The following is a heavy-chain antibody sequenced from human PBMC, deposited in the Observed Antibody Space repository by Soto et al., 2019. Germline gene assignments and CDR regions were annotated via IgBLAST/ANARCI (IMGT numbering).Heavy chain of an antibody. Sequence: QVQLQQWGAGLLKPSETLSLTCAVYGGSFSGYYWSWIRQPPGKGLEWIGEINHSGSTNYNPSLKSRVTISVDTSKNQFSLKLSSVTAADTAVYYCAREPGFDTWGQGTLVTVSS. V-gene: IGHV4-34*01. CDR2: INHSGST. CDR1: GGSFSGYY. CDR3: AREPGFDT. J-gene: IGHJ5*02.